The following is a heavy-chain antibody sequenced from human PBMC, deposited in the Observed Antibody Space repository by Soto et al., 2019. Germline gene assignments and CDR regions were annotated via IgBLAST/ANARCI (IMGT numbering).Heavy chain of an antibody. CDR1: GGSISSYY. V-gene: IGHV4-59*01. Sequence: PSETLSLTCTVSGGSISSYYWSWIRQPPGKGLEWIGYIYYSGSTNYNPSLKSRVTISVDTSKNQFSLKLSSVTAADTAVYYCARDPIVLWSPEIGAFDIWGQGTMVTVSS. CDR3: ARDPIVLWSPEIGAFDI. CDR2: IYYSGST. D-gene: IGHD2-21*01. J-gene: IGHJ3*02.